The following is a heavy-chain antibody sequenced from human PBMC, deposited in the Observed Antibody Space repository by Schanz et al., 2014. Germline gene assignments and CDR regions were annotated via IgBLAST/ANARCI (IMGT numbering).Heavy chain of an antibody. CDR2: IWYDGSNE. V-gene: IGHV3-33*01. Sequence: QVQLVESGGGVVQPGRSLRLSCAASGFTFSNHGMHWVRQSPGKGLEWVALIWYDGSNEYYADSVKGRFTISRDNPKNTLFLQMSSLRAEDTAVYYCARDGDFDYWGQGTLVTVSS. CDR1: GFTFSNHG. CDR3: ARDGDFDY. J-gene: IGHJ4*02.